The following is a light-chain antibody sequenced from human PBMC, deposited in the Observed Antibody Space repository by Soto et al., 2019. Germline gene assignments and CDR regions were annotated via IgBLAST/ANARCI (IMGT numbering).Light chain of an antibody. J-gene: IGLJ1*01. Sequence: QFALTQPASVSGSPGQSITISWTGTSSDVGGYNYVSWYQHLPGKAPKLLIYDVSFRPSGVSNRFSGSKSGNTASLTISGLQAEDEADYDCSSYTNSGTYVFGTGTKVTVL. CDR2: DVS. CDR1: SSDVGGYNY. CDR3: SSYTNSGTYV. V-gene: IGLV2-14*03.